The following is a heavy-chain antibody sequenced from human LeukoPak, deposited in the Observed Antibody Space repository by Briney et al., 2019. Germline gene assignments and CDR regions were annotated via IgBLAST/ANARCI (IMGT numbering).Heavy chain of an antibody. CDR3: ARDCGCSSTSCYQNWFDP. D-gene: IGHD2-2*01. V-gene: IGHV3-74*01. Sequence: GGSLRLSCAASGFTFSSYWMHWVRQAPGKGLVWVSRINSDGSSTSYADSVKGRFTISRDNAKNSLYLHMNSLRAEDTAVYYCARDCGCSSTSCYQNWFDPWGQGTLVTVSS. CDR1: GFTFSSYW. CDR2: INSDGSST. J-gene: IGHJ5*02.